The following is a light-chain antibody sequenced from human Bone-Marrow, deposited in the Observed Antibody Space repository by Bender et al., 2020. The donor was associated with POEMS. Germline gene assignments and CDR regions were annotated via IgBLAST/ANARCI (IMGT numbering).Light chain of an antibody. CDR1: NSNIGNNY. CDR2: SSH. V-gene: IGLV1-44*01. CDR3: AVWDDSLNGWV. Sequence: HSVLTQPPSASGTPGQRVTISCSGSNSNIGNNYVSWYQQLPGTAPKLLIYSSHRRPSEVPDRFSGSRSGTSASLAISGLQSEDEADYYCAVWDDSLNGWVFGGGTKLTVL. J-gene: IGLJ3*02.